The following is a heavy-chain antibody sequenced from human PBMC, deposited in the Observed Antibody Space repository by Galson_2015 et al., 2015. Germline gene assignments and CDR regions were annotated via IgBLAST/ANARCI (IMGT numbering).Heavy chain of an antibody. J-gene: IGHJ3*02. CDR1: GFTFSSYG. D-gene: IGHD3-10*01. Sequence: SLRLSCAASGFTFSSYGMHWVRQAPGKGLEWVAVISYDGSNKYYADSVKGRFTISGDNSKNTLYLQMNSLRAEDTAVYYCAKLGSGGAFDIWGQGTMVTVSS. CDR3: AKLGSGGAFDI. V-gene: IGHV3-30*18. CDR2: ISYDGSNK.